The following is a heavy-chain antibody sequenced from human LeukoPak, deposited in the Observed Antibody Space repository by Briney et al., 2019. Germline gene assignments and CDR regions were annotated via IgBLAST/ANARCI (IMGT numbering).Heavy chain of an antibody. CDR1: GFTFSSYA. CDR3: AREQGATDY. CDR2: ISYDGSNK. D-gene: IGHD1-26*01. J-gene: IGHJ4*02. V-gene: IGHV3-30-3*01. Sequence: GRSLRLSCAASGFTFSSYAMHWVRQAPGKGLEWVAVISYDGSNKYYADSVKGRFTISRDNSKNTLYLQMNSLRAEDTAVYYCAREQGATDYWGQGTLVTVSS.